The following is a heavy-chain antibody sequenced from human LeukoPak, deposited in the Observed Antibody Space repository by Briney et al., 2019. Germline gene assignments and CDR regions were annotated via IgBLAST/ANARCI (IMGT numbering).Heavy chain of an antibody. CDR2: ITDSGGT. CDR1: GTSFSGYS. Sequence: SETLSLTCGVYGTSFSGYSWSWIRQSPGKGLEWIGEITDSGGTNYNPSFKSRLTISADTSKNQFSLKLASVTAADTAVYYCARIESYHILYRPYWGQGTLVTVSS. J-gene: IGHJ4*02. D-gene: IGHD3-9*01. CDR3: ARIESYHILYRPY. V-gene: IGHV4-34*01.